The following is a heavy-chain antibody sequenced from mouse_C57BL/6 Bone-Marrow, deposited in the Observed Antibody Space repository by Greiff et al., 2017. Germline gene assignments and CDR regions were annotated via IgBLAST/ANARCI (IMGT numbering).Heavy chain of an antibody. J-gene: IGHJ1*03. V-gene: IGHV5-15*01. CDR3: ARGAATPWYFDV. Sequence: EVQLVESGGGLVQPGGSLKLSCAASGFTFSDYGMAWVRQAPRKGPEWVAFISNLAYSIYYADTVTGRFTISRENAKNTLYLEMSSLRSEDTAMYYCARGAATPWYFDVWGTGTTVTVSS. CDR1: GFTFSDYG. CDR2: ISNLAYSI.